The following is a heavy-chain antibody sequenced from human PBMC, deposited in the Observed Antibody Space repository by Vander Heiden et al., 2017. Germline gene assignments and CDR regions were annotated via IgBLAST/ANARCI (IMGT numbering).Heavy chain of an antibody. J-gene: IGHJ4*02. CDR2: IYHSGST. CDR3: ARASVYYYPYFDY. V-gene: IGHV4-30-2*01. CDR1: GGSISSGGYS. D-gene: IGHD3-22*01. Sequence: QLQLQESGSGLVKPSQTLSLTCAVSGGSISSGGYSWSWIRQPPGKGLEWIGYIYHSGSTYYNPSLKSRVTISVDRSKNQFPLKLSSVTAADTAVYYCARASVYYYPYFDYWGQGTLVTVSS.